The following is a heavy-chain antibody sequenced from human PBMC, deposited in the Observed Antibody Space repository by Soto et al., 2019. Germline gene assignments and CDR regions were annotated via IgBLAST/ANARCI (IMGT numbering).Heavy chain of an antibody. CDR3: AREGGESSDGLYYLDS. CDR1: GGSTSSDNY. CDR2: IYYSGNT. J-gene: IGHJ4*02. D-gene: IGHD3-16*01. V-gene: IGHV4-30-4*01. Sequence: SGTLSLTCTVSGGSTSSDNYWSWIRQPPRKGLEWIGHIYYSGNTDYNPSLKSRLAISIDTSKNQFSLKLSSVTAADTAVYFCAREGGESSDGLYYLDSWGQGSLVTVSS.